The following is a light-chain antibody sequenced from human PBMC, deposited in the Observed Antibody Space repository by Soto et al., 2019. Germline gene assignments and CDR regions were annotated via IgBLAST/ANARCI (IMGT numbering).Light chain of an antibody. CDR3: QQRPSWT. CDR2: DAS. Sequence: EVVLTQSPATLSLSPGERATLSCRASQSVSSYLAWYQQKPGQAPRLLIYDASNRATGIPARFSGSGSGTDFTLTISSLEPEESAVYYCQQRPSWTFGKGTKVEIK. CDR1: QSVSSY. V-gene: IGKV3-11*01. J-gene: IGKJ1*01.